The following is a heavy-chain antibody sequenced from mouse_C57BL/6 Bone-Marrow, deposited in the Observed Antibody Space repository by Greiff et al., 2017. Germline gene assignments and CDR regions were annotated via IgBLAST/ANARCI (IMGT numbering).Heavy chain of an antibody. CDR2: ISDGGSYT. CDR3: ARDQGIYYGNFYFDY. Sequence: EVNLVESGGGLVKPGGSLKLSCAASGFTFSSYAMSWVRQTPEKRLEWVATISDGGSYTYYPDNVKGRFTISRDNAKNNLYLQMSHLKSEDTAMYYCARDQGIYYGNFYFDYWGQGTTLTVSS. J-gene: IGHJ2*01. D-gene: IGHD2-1*01. CDR1: GFTFSSYA. V-gene: IGHV5-4*01.